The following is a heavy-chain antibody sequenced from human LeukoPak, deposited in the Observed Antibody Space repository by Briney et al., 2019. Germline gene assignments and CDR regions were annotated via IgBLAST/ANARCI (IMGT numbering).Heavy chain of an antibody. J-gene: IGHJ4*02. Sequence: PGGSQRLSCAASGFNFNKYDMTWARQAPGKGLEWVSTITGRSDKTYYTDSVKGRFVTSRDNSKDPLYLQMNSLRAEDTALYYCAKGGWLDDLGQGALVTVSS. V-gene: IGHV3-23*01. CDR2: ITGRSDKT. D-gene: IGHD6-19*01. CDR1: GFNFNKYD. CDR3: AKGGWLDD.